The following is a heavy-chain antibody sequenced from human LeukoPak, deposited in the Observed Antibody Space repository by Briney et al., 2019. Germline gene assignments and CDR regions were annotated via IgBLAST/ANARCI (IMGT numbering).Heavy chain of an antibody. CDR1: GGTFSSYA. J-gene: IGHJ5*02. D-gene: IGHD6-19*01. Sequence: ASVKVSCKASGGTFSSYAISWVRQAPGQGLEWMGRIIPILGIANYAQKFQGRVTITADKSTSTASMELSSLRSEDTAVYYCARDSDSSGWRYNWFDPWGQGTLVTVSS. CDR3: ARDSDSSGWRYNWFDP. V-gene: IGHV1-69*04. CDR2: IIPILGIA.